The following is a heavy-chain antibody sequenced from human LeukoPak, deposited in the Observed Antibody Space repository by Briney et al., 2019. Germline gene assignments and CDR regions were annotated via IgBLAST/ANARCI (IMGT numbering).Heavy chain of an antibody. D-gene: IGHD6-13*01. CDR2: ISSSGSTI. Sequence: GGSLRLSCAASGFTFSSYEMNWVRQAPGKGLEWVSYISSSGSTIYYADSVKGRFTTSRDNAKNSLYLQMNSPKAEDMAVYYCASSSSWYDYWGQGTLVTVSS. CDR1: GFTFSSYE. J-gene: IGHJ4*02. CDR3: ASSSSWYDY. V-gene: IGHV3-48*03.